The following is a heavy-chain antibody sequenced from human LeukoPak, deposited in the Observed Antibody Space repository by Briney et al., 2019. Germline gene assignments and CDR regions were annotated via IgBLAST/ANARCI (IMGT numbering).Heavy chain of an antibody. J-gene: IGHJ1*01. Sequence: SETLSLTCAVSGGSISSGGYSWSWIRQPPGKGLEWIGYIYHSGSTYYNPSLKSRVTISVDRSKNQFSLKLSSVTAADTAVYYCAKSSVTTVFMYFQHWGQGTLVTVSS. CDR1: GGSISSGGYS. D-gene: IGHD4-17*01. V-gene: IGHV4-30-2*01. CDR2: IYHSGST. CDR3: AKSSVTTVFMYFQH.